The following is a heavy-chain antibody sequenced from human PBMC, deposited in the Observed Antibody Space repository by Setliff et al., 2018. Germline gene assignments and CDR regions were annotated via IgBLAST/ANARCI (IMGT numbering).Heavy chain of an antibody. CDR1: GYTFTSYG. Sequence: ASVKVSCKASGYTFTSYGISWVRQAPGQGLEWMGWISAYNGNANYAQKLQGRVTMTTDTSTGTAYMELRRLRSDDTAVYSCARVHTYYYGSGSYGGRYYFDYWGQGTLVTVSS. D-gene: IGHD3-10*01. CDR3: ARVHTYYYGSGSYGGRYYFDY. J-gene: IGHJ4*02. V-gene: IGHV1-18*01. CDR2: ISAYNGNA.